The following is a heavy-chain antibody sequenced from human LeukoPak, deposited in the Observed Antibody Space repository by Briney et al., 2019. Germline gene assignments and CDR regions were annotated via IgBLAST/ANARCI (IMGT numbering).Heavy chain of an antibody. V-gene: IGHV3-23*01. CDR3: ARPPGITMIVVVTY. CDR2: ISGSSGST. CDR1: GFTFSSYA. D-gene: IGHD3-22*01. J-gene: IGHJ4*02. Sequence: GGSLRLSCAASGFTFSSYAMSWVRQAPGKGLEWVSAISGSSGSTYYADSVKGRFTISRDNSKNTLYLQMNSLRAEDTAVYYCARPPGITMIVVVTYWGQGTLVTVSS.